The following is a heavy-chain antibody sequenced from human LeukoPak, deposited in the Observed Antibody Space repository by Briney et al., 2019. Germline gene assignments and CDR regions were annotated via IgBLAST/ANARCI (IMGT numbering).Heavy chain of an antibody. CDR2: IYSGGST. D-gene: IGHD6-13*01. CDR3: ARDLRYSSSWYLAYYMDV. CDR1: GFTVSSNY. J-gene: IGHJ6*03. V-gene: IGHV3-66*02. Sequence: PGGSLRLSCAASGFTVSSNYMSWVRQAPGKGLEWVPVIYSGGSTYYADSVKGRFTISRDNSKNTLYLQMNSLRAEDTAVYYCARDLRYSSSWYLAYYMDVWGKGTTVTVSS.